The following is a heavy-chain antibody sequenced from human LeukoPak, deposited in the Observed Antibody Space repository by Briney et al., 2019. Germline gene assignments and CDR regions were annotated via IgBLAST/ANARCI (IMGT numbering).Heavy chain of an antibody. CDR3: ARGGYQYHLLLDAFDI. Sequence: SETLSLTCTVSGGSISSYYWSWIRQPPGKGLEWIGYIYYSGSTNYNPSLKSRVTISVDTSKNQFSLKLSSVTAADTAVYYCARGGYQYHLLLDAFDIWGQGTMVTVSS. CDR2: IYYSGST. V-gene: IGHV4-59*01. D-gene: IGHD2-2*01. J-gene: IGHJ3*02. CDR1: GGSISSYY.